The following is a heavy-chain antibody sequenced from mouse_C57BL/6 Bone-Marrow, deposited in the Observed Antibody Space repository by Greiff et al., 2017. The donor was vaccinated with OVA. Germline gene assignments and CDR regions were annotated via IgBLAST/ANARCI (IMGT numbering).Heavy chain of an antibody. J-gene: IGHJ3*01. D-gene: IGHD3-1*01. Sequence: SGPELVKPGASVKISCKASGYSFTGYYMNWVKQSPEKSLEWIGEINPSTGGTTYNQKFKAKATLTVDKSSSTAYMQLKSLTSEDSAVYYCARSGFFAYWGQGTLVTVSA. CDR2: INPSTGGT. V-gene: IGHV1-42*01. CDR3: ARSGFFAY. CDR1: GYSFTGYY.